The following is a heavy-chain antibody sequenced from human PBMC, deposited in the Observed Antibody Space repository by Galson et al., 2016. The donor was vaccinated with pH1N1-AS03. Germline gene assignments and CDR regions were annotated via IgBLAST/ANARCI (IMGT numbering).Heavy chain of an antibody. CDR1: GYTFTSYA. D-gene: IGHD5-12*01. Sequence: SVKVSCKASGYTFTSYAMHWVRQAPGQRLEWMGWINAGNGNTKYSQKLQGRVTITRDTSASTAYMELSSLRSEDTAVYYCARDRDSGYDLFDYYYGMDVWGQGTTVTVSS. CDR2: INAGNGNT. V-gene: IGHV1-3*01. J-gene: IGHJ6*02. CDR3: ARDRDSGYDLFDYYYGMDV.